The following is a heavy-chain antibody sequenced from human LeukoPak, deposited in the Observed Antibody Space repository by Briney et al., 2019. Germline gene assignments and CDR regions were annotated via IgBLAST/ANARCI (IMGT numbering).Heavy chain of an antibody. J-gene: IGHJ5*02. CDR2: IYYSGNT. Sequence: PSETLSLTCTVSGGSINTVGNYWTWVRQYPGKGLEWIGNIYYSGNTYYNPSLNSRLTISVYTSKNQFSLGLESVTAADTAVYYCARVDTMLRGVINWFDPWGQGTLVIVSS. V-gene: IGHV4-31*03. CDR3: ARVDTMLRGVINWFDP. CDR1: GGSINTVGNY. D-gene: IGHD3-10*01.